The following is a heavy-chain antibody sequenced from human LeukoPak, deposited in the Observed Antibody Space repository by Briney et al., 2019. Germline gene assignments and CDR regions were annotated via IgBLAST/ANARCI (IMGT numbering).Heavy chain of an antibody. D-gene: IGHD1-1*01. CDR3: ARDEGGSTRPPPAYNWFDP. Sequence: PSETLSLTCTVSGGSISSYYWSWIRQPAGKGLEWIGRVYSSGTTNYNPSLNSRVTMSVDTSKNHFSLKLSSVTAADTAIYYCARDEGGSTRPPPAYNWFDPWGQGTLDTVSS. CDR2: VYSSGTT. CDR1: GGSISSYY. V-gene: IGHV4-4*07. J-gene: IGHJ5*02.